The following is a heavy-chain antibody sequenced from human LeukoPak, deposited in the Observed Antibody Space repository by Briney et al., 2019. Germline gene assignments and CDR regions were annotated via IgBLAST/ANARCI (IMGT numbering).Heavy chain of an antibody. CDR2: ISGSGGST. D-gene: IGHD1-14*01. CDR3: AKTRYNRSSGPFDP. V-gene: IGHV3-23*01. Sequence: PRGSLRLSCAPSVFTPTIYAMSWVRHAPGERLEWGSAISGSGGSTYYADSVKGRFTISRDNSKDTLYLQMNSLRAEDTAVYYCAKTRYNRSSGPFDPWGQGTLVSVSS. CDR1: VFTPTIYA. J-gene: IGHJ5*02.